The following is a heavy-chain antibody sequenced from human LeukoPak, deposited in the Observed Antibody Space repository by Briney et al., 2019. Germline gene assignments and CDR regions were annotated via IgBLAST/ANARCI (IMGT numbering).Heavy chain of an antibody. Sequence: GGSLRLSCAASGFTFSAYWMHWVRQSPGKGLVWVSRSNSDGSTTDYADSVKGRFTISRDIAKSTLYLQMDSLRAEDTAVYYCARVATTSSKWSLDYWGQGTLATVSS. J-gene: IGHJ4*02. CDR3: ARVATTSSKWSLDY. CDR2: SNSDGSTT. CDR1: GFTFSAYW. D-gene: IGHD2-2*01. V-gene: IGHV3-74*01.